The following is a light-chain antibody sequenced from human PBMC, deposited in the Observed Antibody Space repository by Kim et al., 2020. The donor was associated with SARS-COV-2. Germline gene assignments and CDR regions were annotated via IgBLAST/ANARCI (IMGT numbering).Light chain of an antibody. Sequence: PGQTTEITCSEDKLGEKYACWYQQKPGQSPVLVIYQDSKRPSGIPERFSGSNSGNTATLTISGTQAMDEADYYCQACDSSTGGNVVFGGGTQLTVL. CDR1: KLGEKY. V-gene: IGLV3-1*01. J-gene: IGLJ2*01. CDR3: QACDSSTGGNVV. CDR2: QDS.